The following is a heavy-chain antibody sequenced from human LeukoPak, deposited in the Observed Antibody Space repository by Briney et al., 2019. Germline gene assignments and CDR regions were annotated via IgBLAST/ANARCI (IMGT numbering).Heavy chain of an antibody. CDR1: GGSFRGYY. V-gene: IGHV4-34*01. CDR2: INHSGST. CDR3: ARGSRWYHY. D-gene: IGHD6-13*01. Sequence: KSSETLSLTCAVYGGSFRGYYWSWIRQPPGKGLEWIGEINHSGSTNYNPSLKSRVTISVDTSKNQFSLKLSSVTAADTAVYYCARGSRWYHYWGQGTLVTVSS. J-gene: IGHJ4*02.